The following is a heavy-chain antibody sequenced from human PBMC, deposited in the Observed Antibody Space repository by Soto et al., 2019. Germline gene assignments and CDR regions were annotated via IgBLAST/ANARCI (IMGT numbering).Heavy chain of an antibody. D-gene: IGHD3-10*01. V-gene: IGHV2-5*01. CDR2: IYWNDDQ. CDR1: LTTRGVG. CDR3: THRSPAYGHDF. Sequence: LTTRGVGVGWSRQPPAKALEWVALIYWNDDQRYNPSLKSRLTVTKDTSKNHVVLTMTNVDPLDTATYYCTHRSPAYGHDFWGPGTLVTVSS. J-gene: IGHJ4*02.